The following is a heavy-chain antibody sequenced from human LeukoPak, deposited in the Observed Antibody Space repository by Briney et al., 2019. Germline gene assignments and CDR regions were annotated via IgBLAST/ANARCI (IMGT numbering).Heavy chain of an antibody. CDR3: ARDSYSSGYY. J-gene: IGHJ4*02. V-gene: IGHV3-48*04. D-gene: IGHD6-19*01. CDR1: GFTFTTYS. Sequence: GGSLRLSCAASGFTFTTYSINWVRQAPGKGLEWVSFISGTGATIQYADSVKGRFTISRDNAKNSLYLQMNSLRAEDTAVYYCARDSYSSGYYWGQGTLVTVSS. CDR2: ISGTGATI.